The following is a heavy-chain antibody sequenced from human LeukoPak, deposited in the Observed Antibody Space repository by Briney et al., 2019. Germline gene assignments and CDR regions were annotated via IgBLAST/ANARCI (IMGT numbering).Heavy chain of an antibody. D-gene: IGHD5-12*01. CDR1: GGSISSSNW. J-gene: IGHJ5*02. CDR2: IYHSGST. V-gene: IGHV4-4*02. Sequence: SETLSLTCAVSGGSISSSNWWSWVRQPPGKGLEWIGEIYHSGSTYYNPTLKSRVTISVDTSKNQFSLNLTSVTAADAAVYYCARDLGYSGFDWAPWGQGTLVTVSS. CDR3: ARDLGYSGFDWAP.